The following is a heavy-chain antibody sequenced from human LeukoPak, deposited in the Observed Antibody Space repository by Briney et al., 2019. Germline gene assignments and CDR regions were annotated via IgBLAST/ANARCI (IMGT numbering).Heavy chain of an antibody. V-gene: IGHV4-39*01. J-gene: IGHJ4*02. CDR1: GGSISSSSYY. Sequence: SETLSLTCTVSGGSISSSSYYWGWLRQPPGKGLEWIGSIYYSGSTYYNPSLKSRVTISVDTSKNQFSLKLSSVTAADTAVYYCARHDLPYDYFDYWGQGTLVTVSS. D-gene: IGHD3-3*01. CDR2: IYYSGST. CDR3: ARHDLPYDYFDY.